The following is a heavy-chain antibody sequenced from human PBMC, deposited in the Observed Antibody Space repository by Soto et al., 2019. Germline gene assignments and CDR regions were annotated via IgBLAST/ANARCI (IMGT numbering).Heavy chain of an antibody. V-gene: IGHV4-39*01. D-gene: IGHD3-22*01. CDR3: ARQASGYYYGWFDP. CDR1: GGSILDSTYY. CDR2: IFYSGGT. Sequence: QLLLQESGPGLVKPSGTLSLTCTVSGGSILDSTYYWAWIRQSPGKGLEWIGTIFYSGGTFYTPSLKSRVTMSVDTSNNQFSLKLGSVTAADTAVYYCARQASGYYYGWFDPWGQGTLVTVSS. J-gene: IGHJ5*02.